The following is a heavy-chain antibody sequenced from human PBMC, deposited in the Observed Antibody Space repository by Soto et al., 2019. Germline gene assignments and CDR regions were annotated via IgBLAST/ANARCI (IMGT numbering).Heavy chain of an antibody. J-gene: IGHJ4*02. CDR2: ISSSSSYI. Sequence: GESLKISCAASGFTFSSYSMNWVRQAPGKGLEWVSSISSSSSYIYYAASVKGRFTISRDNAKNSLYLQMNSLRAEDTAVYYCAREIVLGSHFDYWGQGTLVTVSS. CDR3: AREIVLGSHFDY. CDR1: GFTFSSYS. V-gene: IGHV3-21*01. D-gene: IGHD2-21*01.